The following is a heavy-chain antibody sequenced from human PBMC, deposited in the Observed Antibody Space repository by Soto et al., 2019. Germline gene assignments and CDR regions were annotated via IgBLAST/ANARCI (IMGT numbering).Heavy chain of an antibody. J-gene: IGHJ4*02. V-gene: IGHV3-23*01. CDR3: AKPNKLLYMAFDY. Sequence: PGGSLRLSCAASAFTFSNYAMSWVRQAPGKGLEWVSAISGSGGSTYYADSVKGRFTISRDNSKNTLYLQMNSLRAEDTAVYYCAKPNKLLYMAFDYWGQGTLVTVSS. CDR1: AFTFSNYA. CDR2: ISGSGGST. D-gene: IGHD2-2*02.